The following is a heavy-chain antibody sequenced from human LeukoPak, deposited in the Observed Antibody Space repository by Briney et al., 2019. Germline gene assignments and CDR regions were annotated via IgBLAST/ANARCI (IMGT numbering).Heavy chain of an antibody. CDR1: GGTFSSYA. D-gene: IGHD3-10*01. V-gene: IGHV1-69*04. J-gene: IGHJ6*02. Sequence: GDSVKVSCKASGGTFSSYAISWVRQAPGQGLEWMGRIIPILGIANYAQKFQGRVTITADKSTSTAYMELSSLRSEDTAVYYCARAYGSGSYRNYYYGMDVWGQGTTVTVSS. CDR2: IIPILGIA. CDR3: ARAYGSGSYRNYYYGMDV.